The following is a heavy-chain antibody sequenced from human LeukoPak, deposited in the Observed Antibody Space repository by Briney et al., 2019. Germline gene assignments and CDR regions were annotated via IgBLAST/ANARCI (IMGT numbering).Heavy chain of an antibody. Sequence: ESLKISCKCSGYSFTSYWIGWVRQMPGKGLEWMGIIYPGDSDTRYSPSFQGQVTISADKSISTAYLQWSSLKASDTAMYYCARGSPGIAVAGDAFDIWGQGTMVTVSS. CDR2: IYPGDSDT. V-gene: IGHV5-51*01. CDR1: GYSFTSYW. CDR3: ARGSPGIAVAGDAFDI. D-gene: IGHD6-19*01. J-gene: IGHJ3*02.